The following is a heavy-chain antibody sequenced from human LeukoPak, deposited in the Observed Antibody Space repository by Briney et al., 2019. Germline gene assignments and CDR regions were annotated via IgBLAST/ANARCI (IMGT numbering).Heavy chain of an antibody. J-gene: IGHJ4*02. CDR2: ISGSGGST. V-gene: IGHV3-23*01. Sequence: GGSLRLSCAASGFTFSNYAMSWVRQAPGKGLEWVSAISGSGGSTYYADSVKGRFTIPRDNSKNTLYLQMNSLRAEDTAVYYCAKDTAEHNWNEVNYWGQGTLVTVSS. CDR1: GFTFSNYA. D-gene: IGHD1-20*01. CDR3: AKDTAEHNWNEVNY.